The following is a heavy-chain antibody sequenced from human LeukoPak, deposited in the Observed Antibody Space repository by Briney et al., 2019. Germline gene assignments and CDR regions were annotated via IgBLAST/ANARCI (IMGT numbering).Heavy chain of an antibody. CDR2: ISAYNGNT. Sequence: ASVKVSCKASGYTFTSYGSSWVRQAPGQGLEWMGWISAYNGNTNYAQKLQGRVTMTTDTSTSTAYMELRSLRSDDTAVYYCARDIEQWLTPYYYYGMDVWGQGTTVTVSS. CDR1: GYTFTSYG. CDR3: ARDIEQWLTPYYYYGMDV. V-gene: IGHV1-18*01. J-gene: IGHJ6*02. D-gene: IGHD6-19*01.